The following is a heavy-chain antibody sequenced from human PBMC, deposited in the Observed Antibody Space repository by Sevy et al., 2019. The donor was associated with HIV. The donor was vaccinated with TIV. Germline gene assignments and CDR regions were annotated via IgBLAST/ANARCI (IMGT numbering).Heavy chain of an antibody. J-gene: IGHJ4*02. CDR3: TTDLGDYVWGSYRYNYFDY. CDR2: IKSKTDGGTT. Sequence: GGSLRLSCAASGFTFSNAWMSWVRQAPGKGLEWVGRIKSKTDGGTTDYAAPVKGRFTISRDDSKNSLYLQMNSLKPADTAVYYCTTDLGDYVWGSYRYNYFDYWGQGTLVTVSS. V-gene: IGHV3-15*01. CDR1: GFTFSNAW. D-gene: IGHD3-16*02.